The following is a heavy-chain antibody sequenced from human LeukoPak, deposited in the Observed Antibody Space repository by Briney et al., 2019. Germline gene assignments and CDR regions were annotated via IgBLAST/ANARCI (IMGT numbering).Heavy chain of an antibody. V-gene: IGHV4-59*01. D-gene: IGHD3-3*01. CDR2: IYYSGST. CDR1: GGSISSYY. J-gene: IGHJ6*02. CDR3: ARGRYDFWSGYYVDGMDV. Sequence: SETLSLTCTVSGGSISSYYWSWIRQPPGKGLEWIGYIYYSGSTNYNPSLKSRVTISVDTSKNQFSLKLSSVTAADTAVHYCARGRYDFWSGYYVDGMDVWGQGTTVTVSS.